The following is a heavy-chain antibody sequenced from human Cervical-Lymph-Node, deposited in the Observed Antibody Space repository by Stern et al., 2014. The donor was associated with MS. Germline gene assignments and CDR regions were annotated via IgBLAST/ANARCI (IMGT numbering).Heavy chain of an antibody. D-gene: IGHD3/OR15-3a*01. V-gene: IGHV4-30-4*01. CDR3: AREGPRTGTLVY. Sequence: QVQLQESFPGLVKPSKTLSLTCTLSGCSISSVDYYRSWIRHPPGKGLEWIGYIYYSGSTYYNPSLKSRVTISVDPSKNQFSLKLSSVPAADTAVYYCAREGPRTGTLVYWGQGTLVTVSS. CDR2: IYYSGST. CDR1: GCSISSVDYY. J-gene: IGHJ4*02.